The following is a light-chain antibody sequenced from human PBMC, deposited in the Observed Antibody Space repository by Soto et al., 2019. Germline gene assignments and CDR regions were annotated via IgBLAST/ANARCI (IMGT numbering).Light chain of an antibody. Sequence: QSVLTQPPSVSGAPGQRVTISCTGSSSNIGAGYDVHWYQQLPGTAPELLMYGNSNRPSGVPDRFSGSKSGTSASLAITGLQAEDEADYYCQSYDSSLSGLHVVFGGGTKLTVL. CDR1: SSNIGAGYD. J-gene: IGLJ2*01. V-gene: IGLV1-40*01. CDR3: QSYDSSLSGLHVV. CDR2: GNS.